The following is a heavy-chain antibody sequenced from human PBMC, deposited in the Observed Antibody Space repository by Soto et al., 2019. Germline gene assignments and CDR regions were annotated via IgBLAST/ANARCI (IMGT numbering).Heavy chain of an antibody. Sequence: GGSLRLSCAASGFTFSSYWMSWVRQAPGKGLEWVANIKQDGSEKYYVDSVKGRFTISRDNAKNSLYLQMNSLRAEDTAVYYCARDPYDILTGYNTKYYYYYMDVWGKGTTVTVSS. CDR1: GFTFSSYW. J-gene: IGHJ6*03. V-gene: IGHV3-7*01. D-gene: IGHD3-9*01. CDR2: IKQDGSEK. CDR3: ARDPYDILTGYNTKYYYYYMDV.